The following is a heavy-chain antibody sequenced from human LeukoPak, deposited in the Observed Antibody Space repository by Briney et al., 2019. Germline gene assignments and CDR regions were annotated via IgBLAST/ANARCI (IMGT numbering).Heavy chain of an antibody. D-gene: IGHD1-26*01. V-gene: IGHV1-2*02. CDR1: GYTFTGYY. Sequence: VASVKVSCKASGYTFTGYYMHWVRQAPGQGLEWMGWINPNSGGTNYAQKFQGRVTMTRDTSISTAYMELSRLRSDDTAVYYCARVQRSYNHDAFDIWGQGTMVTVSS. J-gene: IGHJ3*02. CDR3: ARVQRSYNHDAFDI. CDR2: INPNSGGT.